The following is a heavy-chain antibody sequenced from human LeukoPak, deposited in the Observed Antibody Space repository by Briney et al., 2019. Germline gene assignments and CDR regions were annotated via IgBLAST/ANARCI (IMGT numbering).Heavy chain of an antibody. CDR2: IYYSGST. J-gene: IGHJ6*03. CDR1: GGSISSSSYY. CDR3: ARMTTVTTWSYYYYMDV. Sequence: PSETLSLTCTVSGGSISSSSYYWGWIRQPPGKGLEWIGSIYYSGSTYYNPSLKSRVTISVDTSKNQFSLKLSSVTAADTAVYYCARMTTVTTWSYYYYMDVWGKGTTVTVSS. V-gene: IGHV4-39*07. D-gene: IGHD4-11*01.